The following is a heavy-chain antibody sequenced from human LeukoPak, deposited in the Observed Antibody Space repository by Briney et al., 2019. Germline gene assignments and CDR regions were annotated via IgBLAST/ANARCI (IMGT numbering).Heavy chain of an antibody. V-gene: IGHV4-34*01. J-gene: IGHJ5*02. CDR2: INHGGST. CDR3: ARRGGDTAMVNNWFDP. Sequence: SETLSLTCAVYGGSFSGYYWSWIRQPPGKGLEWIGEINHGGSTNYNPSLKSRVTISVDTSKNQFSLKLSSVTAADTAVYYCARRGGDTAMVNNWFDPWGQGTLVTVSS. D-gene: IGHD5-18*01. CDR1: GGSFSGYY.